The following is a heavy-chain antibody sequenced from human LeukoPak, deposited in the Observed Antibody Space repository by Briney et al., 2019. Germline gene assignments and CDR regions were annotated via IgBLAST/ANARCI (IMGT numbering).Heavy chain of an antibody. J-gene: IGHJ4*02. D-gene: IGHD2-21*01. Sequence: SATLSLTCTVSGGSINSSSSYWGWIRPPPGKGLEWIGSIYYSGSTYYNPSLKSRVTISVDTSKNQFSLKLSSVTAADTAVYYCARGHMGLFDYWGQGTLVTVSS. CDR1: GGSINSSSSY. V-gene: IGHV4-39*07. CDR2: IYYSGST. CDR3: ARGHMGLFDY.